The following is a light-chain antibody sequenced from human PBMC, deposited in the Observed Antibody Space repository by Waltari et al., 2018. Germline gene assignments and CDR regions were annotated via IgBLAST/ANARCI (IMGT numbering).Light chain of an antibody. J-gene: IGKJ2*03. CDR3: QQYNTYSS. Sequence: DIQMTQSPSTLSACVGDTITITCRASQSISNYLAWYQQKPGKAPKLLIYKASSSGSGVPSRFSGSGSGTEFTLTISSLQPDDFATYYCQQYNTYSSFGQGTKLEIK. CDR1: QSISNY. V-gene: IGKV1-5*03. CDR2: KAS.